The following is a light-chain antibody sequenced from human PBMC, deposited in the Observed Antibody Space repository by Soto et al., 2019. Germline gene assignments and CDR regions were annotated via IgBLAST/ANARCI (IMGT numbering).Light chain of an antibody. J-gene: IGKJ2*01. CDR3: QQYNIWPPYT. CDR1: QSVSSSY. V-gene: IGKV3-20*01. CDR2: RTS. Sequence: EIVLTQSPGTLSLSPGERATLSCRASQSVSSSYLAWYQQKPGQAPRLLIYRTSNRATGIPDRFSGSGSGTEFTLTISGLQSEDFALYYCQQYNIWPPYTFGQGTKVDIK.